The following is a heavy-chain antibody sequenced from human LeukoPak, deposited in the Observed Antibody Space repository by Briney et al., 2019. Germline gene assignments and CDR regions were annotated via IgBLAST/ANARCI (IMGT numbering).Heavy chain of an antibody. D-gene: IGHD3-22*01. CDR3: ARDSSLYYDSSGYYQDFDY. Sequence: GGSLRLSCAASGFTFSSYWMSWVRQAPGKGLEWVANIKQDGSEKYYVDSVKGRFTISRDNAKNSLYLQMNSLRAEDTAVYYCARDSSLYYDSSGYYQDFDYWGQGTLVTVSS. CDR2: IKQDGSEK. J-gene: IGHJ4*02. V-gene: IGHV3-7*01. CDR1: GFTFSSYW.